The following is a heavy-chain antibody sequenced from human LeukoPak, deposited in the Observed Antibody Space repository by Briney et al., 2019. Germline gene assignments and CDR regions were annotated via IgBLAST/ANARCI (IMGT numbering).Heavy chain of an antibody. CDR2: TYYSGST. D-gene: IGHD3-22*01. CDR1: GGSISSYY. J-gene: IGHJ4*02. CDR3: ARLNYYDSSGYYFLDY. Sequence: PSETLSLTCTVSGGSISSYYWSWIRQPPGKGPEWIGYTYYSGSTNYNPSLKSRVTISVDTSKNQFSLKLSSVTAADTAVYYCARLNYYDSSGYYFLDYWGQGTLVTVSS. V-gene: IGHV4-59*08.